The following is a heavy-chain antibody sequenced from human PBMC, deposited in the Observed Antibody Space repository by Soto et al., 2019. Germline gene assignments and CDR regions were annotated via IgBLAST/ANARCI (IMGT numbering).Heavy chain of an antibody. J-gene: IGHJ4*02. Sequence: PGGSRRLYRSTSGFTFSRFSIHWVPPAPGKGLEWVAVIWYDGSNKYYADSVKGRFTISRDNTKNTMYLQMNSLRAEDTAVYYCARDPLGPGIFDYWGQGTLVTVSS. CDR2: IWYDGSNK. CDR3: ARDPLGPGIFDY. CDR1: GFTFSRFS. D-gene: IGHD1-1*01. V-gene: IGHV3-33*08.